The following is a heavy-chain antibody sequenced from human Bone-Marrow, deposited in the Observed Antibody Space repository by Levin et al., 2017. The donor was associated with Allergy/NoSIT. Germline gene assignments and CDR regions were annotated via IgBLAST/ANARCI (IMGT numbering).Heavy chain of an antibody. CDR1: GFTFTSYG. CDR2: IWYSGSRQ. V-gene: IGHV3-33*01. D-gene: IGHD5-12*01. J-gene: IGHJ6*02. Sequence: GGSLRLSCAASGFTFTSYGMHWVRQAPGKGLEWVAVIWYSGSRQYYGESVKGRFTISRDSSKNTLFLQMNNLTVEDTAVYFCARDIGYEATFYGLDAWGQGTTVTVSS. CDR3: ARDIGYEATFYGLDA.